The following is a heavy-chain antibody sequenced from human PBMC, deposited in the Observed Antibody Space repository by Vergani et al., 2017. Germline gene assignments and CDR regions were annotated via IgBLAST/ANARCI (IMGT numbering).Heavy chain of an antibody. CDR2: INPNSGGT. Sequence: QVQLVQSGAEVKKPGASVKVSCKASGYTFTGYYMHWVRQAPGQGLEWMGWINPNSGGTNDAQKFQGRVTMTRDTSISTAYMELSRLRSDDTAVYYCARCPVYRWYFDYWGQGTLVTVSS. CDR3: ARCPVYRWYFDY. D-gene: IGHD2-8*02. CDR1: GYTFTGYY. V-gene: IGHV1-2*02. J-gene: IGHJ4*02.